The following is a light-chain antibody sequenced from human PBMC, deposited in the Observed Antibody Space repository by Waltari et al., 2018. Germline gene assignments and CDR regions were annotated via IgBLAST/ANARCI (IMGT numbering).Light chain of an antibody. Sequence: EIVMTQSPATLSLSPGERATLSCRASQSVSSSLAWYQQKPGQAPRLLIYCASSRATGIPDRFSGSGSGTEFTLTISSLEPEDVAVYYCQQNSNWPQTFGQGTKVEIK. CDR2: CAS. V-gene: IGKV3D-15*01. CDR3: QQNSNWPQT. CDR1: QSVSSS. J-gene: IGKJ1*01.